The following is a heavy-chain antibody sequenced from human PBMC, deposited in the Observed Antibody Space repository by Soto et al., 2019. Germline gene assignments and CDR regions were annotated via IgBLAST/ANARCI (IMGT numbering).Heavy chain of an antibody. D-gene: IGHD3-16*02. Sequence: SQTLSLTCAISGDSDSSNSAAWNWIRQSPSRGLEWLGRTYYRSKWYNDYAVSVKSRITINPDTSKNQFSLQLNSVTPEDTAVYYCARDPYYDYIWGSYRFVAFDIWGQGTMVTVSS. V-gene: IGHV6-1*01. CDR1: GDSDSSNSAA. CDR3: ARDPYYDYIWGSYRFVAFDI. CDR2: TYYRSKWYN. J-gene: IGHJ3*02.